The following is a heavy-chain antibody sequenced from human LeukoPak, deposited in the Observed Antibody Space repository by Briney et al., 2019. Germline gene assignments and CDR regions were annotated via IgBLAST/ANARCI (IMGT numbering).Heavy chain of an antibody. V-gene: IGHV4-38-2*02. CDR3: ARDGIVVVPAATRPYYYYYMDV. Sequence: PSETLSLTCTVSGYSISSGYYWGWIRQPPGKGLEWIGSIYHSGSTNYNPSLKSRVTMSVDTSKNQFSLKLSSVTAADTAVYYCARDGIVVVPAATRPYYYYYMDVWGKGTTVTVSS. J-gene: IGHJ6*03. CDR1: GYSISSGYY. CDR2: IYHSGST. D-gene: IGHD2-2*01.